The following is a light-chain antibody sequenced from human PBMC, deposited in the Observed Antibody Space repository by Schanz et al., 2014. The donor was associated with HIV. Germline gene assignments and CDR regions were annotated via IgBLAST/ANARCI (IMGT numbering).Light chain of an antibody. J-gene: IGKJ1*01. CDR3: QHYVKSPQT. V-gene: IGKV3-20*01. CDR2: GAS. Sequence: EIVLTQSPGTLSLSPGERATLSCRASQSVSSSYLAWYQQKPGQAPRLLIYGASSRATGIPDRFSGSGSGTDFTLSISRLEPEDFAVYYCQHYVKSPQTFGQGTKVEIK. CDR1: QSVSSSY.